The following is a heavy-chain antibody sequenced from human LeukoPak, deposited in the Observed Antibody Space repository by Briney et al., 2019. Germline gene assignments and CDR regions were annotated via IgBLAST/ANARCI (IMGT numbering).Heavy chain of an antibody. CDR1: GVSISSSSYH. D-gene: IGHD3-9*01. V-gene: IGHV4-39*01. J-gene: IGHJ4*02. CDR2: IYYSGST. CDR3: ASLLTYFDY. Sequence: SETLSLTCTVSGVSISSSSYHWGWIRQPPGKGLEWIASIYYSGSTYYSPSLKSRVTISVDTSKNQISLKMSSVIAADTAVYYCASLLTYFDYWGQGTLVTVSS.